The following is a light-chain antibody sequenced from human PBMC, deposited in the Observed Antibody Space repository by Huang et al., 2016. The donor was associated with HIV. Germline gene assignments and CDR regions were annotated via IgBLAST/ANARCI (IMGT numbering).Light chain of an antibody. CDR1: QDVGSS. V-gene: IGKV3-15*01. Sequence: EVVMTQSPATLSASPGERATLSCRASQDVGSSLAWYQQRPGQAPRLLIFGASTRATGVTPRFSGSGSGTQFTLIISSLQSEDFAIYYCQQYKNWPPLTFGGGTKVEIK. CDR2: GAS. J-gene: IGKJ4*01. CDR3: QQYKNWPPLT.